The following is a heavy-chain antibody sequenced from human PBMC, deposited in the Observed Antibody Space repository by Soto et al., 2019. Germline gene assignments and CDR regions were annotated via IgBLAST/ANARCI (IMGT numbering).Heavy chain of an antibody. CDR3: VLGWSGYSYGLVDP. CDR2: IYYSGST. J-gene: IGHJ5*02. D-gene: IGHD5-18*01. Sequence: SETLSLTCPVSGGSISSSSYYWGWIRQPPGKGLEWIGSIYYSGSTYYNPSLKSRVTISVDTSKNQFSLKLSSVTAADTAVYYCVLGWSGYSYGLVDPWGQGTLVTVSS. CDR1: GGSISSSSYY. V-gene: IGHV4-39*01.